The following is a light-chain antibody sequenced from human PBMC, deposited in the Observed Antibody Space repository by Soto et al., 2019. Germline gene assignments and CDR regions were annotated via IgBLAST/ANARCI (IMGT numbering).Light chain of an antibody. Sequence: DIVMTQSPDSLAVSLGERATINCKSSQSVLYSSNNKNYLTWYQQKPGQPPKLLISWASTRESGVPERFSGSGSGTDFTLIISSLQAEDVAVYYCQQYYDSPLTFGGGTKVEIK. CDR2: WAS. V-gene: IGKV4-1*01. J-gene: IGKJ4*01. CDR3: QQYYDSPLT. CDR1: QSVLYSSNNKNY.